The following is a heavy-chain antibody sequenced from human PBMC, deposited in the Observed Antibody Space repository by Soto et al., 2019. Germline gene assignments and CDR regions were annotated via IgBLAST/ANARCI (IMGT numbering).Heavy chain of an antibody. J-gene: IGHJ1*01. Sequence: QVQLVESGGGVVQPGRSLRLSCAASGFTLSNVAMHWVRQAPGKGLEWVAVVSCGGTDTYYADSVKGRFTISRDNSKNTVYLQLNSPRTEDTAVYYCARDPGQDGNEYYTFHDWGQGTLVTVSS. CDR2: VSCGGTDT. CDR1: GFTLSNVA. D-gene: IGHD3-3*01. V-gene: IGHV3-30-3*01. CDR3: ARDPGQDGNEYYTFHD.